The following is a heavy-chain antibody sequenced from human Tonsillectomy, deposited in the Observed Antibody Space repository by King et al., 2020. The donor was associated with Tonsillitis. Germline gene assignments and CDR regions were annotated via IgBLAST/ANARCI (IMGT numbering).Heavy chain of an antibody. CDR1: GFTFSSYG. CDR2: ISYDGSNK. Sequence: VQLVESGGGVVQPGRSLRLSCAASGFTFSSYGMHWVRQAPGKGLEWVAVISYDGSNKYYADSVKGRFTISRDNSKNTLYLQMNSLRAEDTAVYYCARDPEAAGKREHAAYSLDVWGQGTTVTVSS. J-gene: IGHJ6*02. CDR3: ARDPEAAGKREHAAYSLDV. D-gene: IGHD6-13*01. V-gene: IGHV3-33*05.